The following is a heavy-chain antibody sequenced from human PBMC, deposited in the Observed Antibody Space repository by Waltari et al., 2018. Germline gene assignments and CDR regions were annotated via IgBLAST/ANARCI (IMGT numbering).Heavy chain of an antibody. Sequence: QVQLVQSGAEVKKPGSSVKVACKASGGTFSSYAISWVRQAPGKGLEWMGGIIPILGTANYAQKFQGRVTITADESTSTAYMELSSLRSEDTAVYYCAREGDYSLDYYYYGMDVWGQGTTVTVSS. V-gene: IGHV1-69*01. CDR2: IIPILGTA. CDR3: AREGDYSLDYYYYGMDV. CDR1: GGTFSSYA. J-gene: IGHJ6*02. D-gene: IGHD4-4*01.